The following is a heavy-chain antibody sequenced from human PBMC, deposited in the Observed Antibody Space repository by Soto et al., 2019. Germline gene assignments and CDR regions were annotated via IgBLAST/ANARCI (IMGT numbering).Heavy chain of an antibody. J-gene: IGHJ6*03. CDR2: ISGSGGST. CDR1: GFTFSSYA. V-gene: IGHV3-23*01. D-gene: IGHD2-21*01. Sequence: GGSLRLSCAASGFTFSSYAMSWVRQAPGKGLEWVSAISGSGGSTYYADSVKGRFTISRDNSKNTLYLQMNSLRAEDTAVYYCAKDFRGGGPRKNRNIFDYYYYYYMDVWGKGTTVTVSS. CDR3: AKDFRGGGPRKNRNIFDYYYYYYMDV.